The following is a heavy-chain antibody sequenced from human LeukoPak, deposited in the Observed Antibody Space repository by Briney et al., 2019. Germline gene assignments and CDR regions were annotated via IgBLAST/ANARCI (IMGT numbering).Heavy chain of an antibody. J-gene: IGHJ6*02. CDR3: ARRPCGGDCYSSNPYYYYYGMDV. V-gene: IGHV1-69*01. D-gene: IGHD2-21*02. Sequence: SVKVSCKASGGTFSSYAISWVRQAPGQGLEWMGGIIPIFGTANYAQKFQGRVTITADESTSTAYMELSSLRSEDTAVYYCARRPCGGDCYSSNPYYYYYGMDVWGQGTTVTVSS. CDR2: IIPIFGTA. CDR1: GGTFSSYA.